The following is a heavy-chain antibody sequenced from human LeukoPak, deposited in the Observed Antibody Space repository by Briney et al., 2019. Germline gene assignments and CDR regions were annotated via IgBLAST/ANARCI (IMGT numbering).Heavy chain of an antibody. CDR2: INPNSGGT. CDR3: ARDPPDYGGAFDI. Sequence: ASVKVSCKASGYTFTGYYMHWVRQAPGQGLEWMGWINPNSGGTNYAQKLQGRVTMTTDTSTSTAYMELRSLRSDDTAVYYCARDPPDYGGAFDIWGQGTMVTVSS. V-gene: IGHV1-2*02. CDR1: GYTFTGYY. J-gene: IGHJ3*02. D-gene: IGHD4-17*01.